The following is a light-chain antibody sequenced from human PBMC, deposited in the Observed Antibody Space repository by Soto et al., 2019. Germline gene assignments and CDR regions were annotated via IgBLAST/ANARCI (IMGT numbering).Light chain of an antibody. V-gene: IGLV1-51*02. CDR3: GRGDRGLSGFV. J-gene: IGLJ1*01. CDR1: NSNIGNSY. CDR2: END. Sequence: QSVLTQPPSVSAAPGQKVTISCSGSNSNIGNSYVYWYQQFPGAAPKHLMYENDKRASGIPDRFFGSKSGAAATLAITEKQTGEEAVYYWGRGDRGLSGFVFGTGTKVTVL.